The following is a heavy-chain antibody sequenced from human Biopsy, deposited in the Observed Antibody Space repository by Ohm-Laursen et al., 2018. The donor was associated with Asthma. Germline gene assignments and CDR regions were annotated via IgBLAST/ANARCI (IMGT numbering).Heavy chain of an antibody. CDR2: ISSGSGST. CDR1: GFTVSNFA. CDR3: AKVGHGNGDYVGWFDP. V-gene: IGHV3-23*01. D-gene: IGHD4-17*01. J-gene: IGHJ5*02. Sequence: GSLRLSCTASGFTVSNFAMNWVRQAPGQGLEWVSVISSGSGSTYYADSVKGRFTISRDTSMNTLYLQMNSLRAEDTAVYYCAKVGHGNGDYVGWFDPWGQGTLVTVSS.